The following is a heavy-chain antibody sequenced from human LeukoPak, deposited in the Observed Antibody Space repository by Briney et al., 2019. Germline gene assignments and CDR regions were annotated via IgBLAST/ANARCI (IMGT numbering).Heavy chain of an antibody. CDR3: AKSPAGYLNWFDP. V-gene: IGHV4-34*01. Sequence: SETLSLTCAVYGGSFSGYYWSWLRQPPGKGLEWIGEINHSGSTNYNPSLKSRVTISVDTSKNQFSLKLSSVTAADTGVYYCAKSPAGYLNWFDPWGQGALVTVSS. J-gene: IGHJ5*02. CDR1: GGSFSGYY. D-gene: IGHD5-18*01. CDR2: INHSGST.